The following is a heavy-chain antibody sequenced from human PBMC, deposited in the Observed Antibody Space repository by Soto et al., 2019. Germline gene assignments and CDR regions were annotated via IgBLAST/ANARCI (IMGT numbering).Heavy chain of an antibody. D-gene: IGHD4-4*01. CDR2: IYSSGST. CDR3: VRDQGVVTTGFDS. Sequence: QVQLQESGPGLVKPSETLSLSCTVSGGSISSGDYYWSWIRQPPGKGLEWIGYIYSSGSTNYNPSLKSRVAISIDTSKNQFSLKLSSVNAADTAVYYCVRDQGVVTTGFDSWGQGTLVTVSS. J-gene: IGHJ4*02. CDR1: GGSISSGDYY. V-gene: IGHV4-30-4*01.